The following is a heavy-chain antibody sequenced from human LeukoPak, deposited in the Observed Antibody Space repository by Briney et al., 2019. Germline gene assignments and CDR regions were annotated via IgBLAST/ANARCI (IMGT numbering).Heavy chain of an antibody. CDR3: ARDMAAAGTDVFDY. V-gene: IGHV5-51*01. D-gene: IGHD6-13*01. CDR1: RYSFTSSW. J-gene: IGHJ4*02. CDR2: IYPGASDT. Sequence: GESLKISCKGSRYSFTSSWIGWVRQMPGKGLEWMGIIYPGASDTRYSPSFQGQVTISVDKSITTAYLQWSSLKASDTAMYYCARDMAAAGTDVFDYWGQGTLVTVSS.